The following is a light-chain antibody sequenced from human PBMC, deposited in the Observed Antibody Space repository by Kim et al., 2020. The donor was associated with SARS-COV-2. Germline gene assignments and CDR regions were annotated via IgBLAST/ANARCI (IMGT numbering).Light chain of an antibody. CDR3: RVWDSSTGV. Sequence: MAVRLASRITWRGNGIQVKNVHWNQQNPAQAPVLDIYSDRNRPSGTPERFSGSDTGHTATLTIGRAQAGDEEYFYCRVWDSSTGVFGGGTQLTVL. V-gene: IGLV3-9*01. J-gene: IGLJ2*01. CDR1: GIQVKN. CDR2: SDR.